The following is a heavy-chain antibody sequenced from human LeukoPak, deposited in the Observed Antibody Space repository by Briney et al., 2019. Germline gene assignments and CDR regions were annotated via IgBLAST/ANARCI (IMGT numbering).Heavy chain of an antibody. Sequence: SETLSLTCTVSGGSISSSSYYWGWIRQPPGKGLEWIGSIYYSGSTYYNPSLKSRVTISVDTSKNQFSLKLSSVTAADTAVYYCARGPFFRYSYGPDYWGQGTLVTVSS. CDR3: ARGPFFRYSYGPDY. CDR2: IYYSGST. V-gene: IGHV4-39*07. CDR1: GGSISSSSYY. D-gene: IGHD5-18*01. J-gene: IGHJ4*02.